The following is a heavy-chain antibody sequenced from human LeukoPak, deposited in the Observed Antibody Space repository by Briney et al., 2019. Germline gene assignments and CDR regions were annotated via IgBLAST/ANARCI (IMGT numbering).Heavy chain of an antibody. CDR1: GYTFTSYG. J-gene: IGHJ6*02. Sequence: ASVKVSCKASGYTFTSYGISWERQAPGQGLEWMGWISAYNGNTNYAQKLQGRVTMTTDTSTSTAYMELRSLRSDDTAVYYCARDFFTASYGSVSYYNPYYYGMDVWGQGTTVTVSS. D-gene: IGHD3-10*01. V-gene: IGHV1-18*01. CDR3: ARDFFTASYGSVSYYNPYYYGMDV. CDR2: ISAYNGNT.